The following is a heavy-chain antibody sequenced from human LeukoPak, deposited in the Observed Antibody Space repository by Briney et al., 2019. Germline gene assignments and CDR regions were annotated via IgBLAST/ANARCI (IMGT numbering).Heavy chain of an antibody. CDR2: INHSGST. V-gene: IGHV4-34*01. Sequence: SETLSLTSAVYGGSFSGYYWSWIRQPPGKGLEWIGEINHSGSTNYNPSLKSRVTISVDTSKNQFSLKLSSVTAADTAVYYCARGSDYGDYCDYWGQGTLVTVSS. CDR3: ARGSDYGDYCDY. CDR1: GGSFSGYY. J-gene: IGHJ4*02. D-gene: IGHD4-17*01.